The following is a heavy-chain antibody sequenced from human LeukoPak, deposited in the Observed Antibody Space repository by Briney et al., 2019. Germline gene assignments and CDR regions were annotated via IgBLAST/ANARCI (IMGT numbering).Heavy chain of an antibody. Sequence: GGYLRLSCAASGFTFSSYAMSWVRQAPGKGLEWVSAISGSGGSTYYADSVKGRFTISRDNSKNTLYLQMNSLRAEDTAVYYCAKDLGYSYGFYFDYWGQGTLVTVSS. CDR2: ISGSGGST. CDR1: GFTFSSYA. CDR3: AKDLGYSYGFYFDY. V-gene: IGHV3-23*01. J-gene: IGHJ4*02. D-gene: IGHD5-18*01.